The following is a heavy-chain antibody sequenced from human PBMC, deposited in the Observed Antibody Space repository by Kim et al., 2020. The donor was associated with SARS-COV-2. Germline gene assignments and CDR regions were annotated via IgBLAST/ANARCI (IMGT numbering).Heavy chain of an antibody. Sequence: PSLKRRVPISVDTSTNQFSLKLSSVTAADTAVYYCARGNSSFYYYYGMDVWGQGTTVTVSS. CDR3: ARGNSSFYYYYGMDV. J-gene: IGHJ6*02. D-gene: IGHD6-13*01. V-gene: IGHV4-59*09.